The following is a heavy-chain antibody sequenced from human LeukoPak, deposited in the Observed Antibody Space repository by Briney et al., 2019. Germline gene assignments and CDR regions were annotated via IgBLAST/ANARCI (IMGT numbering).Heavy chain of an antibody. V-gene: IGHV1-24*01. CDR2: FDPEDGET. CDR3: ATDQLPVGWSGEAFDI. Sequence: GASVKVSCKVSGYTLTELSMHWVRQAPGKGLEWMGGFDPEDGETIYAQKFQGRVTMTEDTSTDTAYMELSSLRSEDTAVYYCATDQLPVGWSGEAFDIWGQGTMVTVSS. CDR1: GYTLTELS. D-gene: IGHD3-10*01. J-gene: IGHJ3*02.